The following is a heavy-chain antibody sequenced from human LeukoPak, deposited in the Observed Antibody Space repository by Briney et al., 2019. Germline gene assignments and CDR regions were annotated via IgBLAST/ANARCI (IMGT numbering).Heavy chain of an antibody. CDR2: IYSGGSDT. Sequence: GESLKISCKGSGYTFTNYWIGWVRQTPGKGLEWMGIIYSGGSDTRYSPSFQGQVTISVDKSISTAYLQWTSLKASDTAIYYCARHSLGYCSGGNCYPDYWGQGALVTVSS. J-gene: IGHJ4*02. CDR3: ARHSLGYCSGGNCYPDY. V-gene: IGHV5-51*01. D-gene: IGHD2-15*01. CDR1: GYTFTNYW.